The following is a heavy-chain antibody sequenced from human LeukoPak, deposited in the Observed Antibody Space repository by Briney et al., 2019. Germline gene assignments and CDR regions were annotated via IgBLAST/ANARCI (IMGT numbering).Heavy chain of an antibody. J-gene: IGHJ4*02. V-gene: IGHV4-34*01. CDR2: INHSGST. CDR1: GGSFSGYY. Sequence: SETLSLTCAVYGGSFSGYYWSWIRQPPGKGLEWIGEINHSGSTNYNPSLKSRVTLSVDTSKNQFSLKLSSVTAADTAVYYCARQAADRYYDFWSGYFYYFDYWGQGTLVTVSS. CDR3: ARQAADRYYDFWSGYFYYFDY. D-gene: IGHD3-3*01.